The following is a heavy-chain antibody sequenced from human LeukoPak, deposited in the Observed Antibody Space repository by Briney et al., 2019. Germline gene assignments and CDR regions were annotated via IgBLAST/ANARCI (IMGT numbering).Heavy chain of an antibody. J-gene: IGHJ6*01. Sequence: GGSLRLSCAASGFTFDEYGMLWVRQAPGKGLEWVCLISGDGKSTFYADSVKGRFTISRDNNKNSLYLHMNSLRAEDTALYYCRVVNYYYGRDVWGQGTTVTVSS. CDR2: ISGDGKST. CDR3: RVVNYYYGRDV. D-gene: IGHD2-2*01. V-gene: IGHV3-43*02. CDR1: GFTFDEYG.